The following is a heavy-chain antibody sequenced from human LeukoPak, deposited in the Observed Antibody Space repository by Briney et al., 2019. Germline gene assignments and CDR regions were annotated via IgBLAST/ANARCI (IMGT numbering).Heavy chain of an antibody. CDR2: FDPEDGET. J-gene: IGHJ4*02. Sequence: ASVKVSCKIPGYTLSEFSMHWVRQVPGKGLEWMGRFDPEDGETIYAQRFQGRVTMTRDMSTSTEYMELSSLRSEDTAVYYCARVDTALGPDYWGQGTLVTVSS. CDR1: GYTLSEFS. CDR3: ARVDTALGPDY. D-gene: IGHD5-18*01. V-gene: IGHV1-24*01.